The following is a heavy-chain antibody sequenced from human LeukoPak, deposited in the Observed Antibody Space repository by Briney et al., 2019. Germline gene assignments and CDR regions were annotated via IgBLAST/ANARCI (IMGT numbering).Heavy chain of an antibody. D-gene: IGHD1-26*01. CDR3: AKGGPTGSNYFDF. V-gene: IGHV3-23*01. Sequence: YYADSVKGRFTVFRDNSKTTLYLQMNSLRAGDTAVYYCAKGGPTGSNYFDFWGQGTLVTVSS. J-gene: IGHJ4*02.